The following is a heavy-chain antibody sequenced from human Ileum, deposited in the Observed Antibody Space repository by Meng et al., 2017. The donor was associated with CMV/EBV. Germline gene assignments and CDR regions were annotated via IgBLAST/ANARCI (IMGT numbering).Heavy chain of an antibody. CDR1: GGSFTGYY. CDR2: ITHSGRT. CDR3: ARGLASGWPDY. V-gene: IGHV4-34*01. D-gene: IGHD3-10*01. J-gene: IGHJ4*02. Sequence: VQRQQWGSGLLKPSQTLSLTCAFFGGSFTGYYLSWFRQSPGKGLEWIGEITHSGRTSYNLSLKSRVTISVDMSKYQFSLKLTSVTAADTAIYYCARGLASGWPDYWGQGTLVTVSS.